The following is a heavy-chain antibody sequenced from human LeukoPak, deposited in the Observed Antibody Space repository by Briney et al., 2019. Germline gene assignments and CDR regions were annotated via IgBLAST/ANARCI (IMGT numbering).Heavy chain of an antibody. CDR2: ISSSSSYI. J-gene: IGHJ4*02. CDR3: ARSGSGSYYNDY. V-gene: IGHV3-21*01. Sequence: GGSLRLSCAASGFTFSSYAMSWVRQAPGKGLEWVSSISSSSSYIYYADSVKGRFTISRDNAKNSLYLQMNSLRAEDTAVYYCARSGSGSYYNDYWGQGTLVTVSS. D-gene: IGHD3-10*01. CDR1: GFTFSSYA.